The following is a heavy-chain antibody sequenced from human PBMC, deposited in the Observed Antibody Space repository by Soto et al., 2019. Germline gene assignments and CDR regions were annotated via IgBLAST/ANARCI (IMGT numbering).Heavy chain of an antibody. J-gene: IGHJ6*02. V-gene: IGHV1-2*04. CDR1: GYTFTGYY. CDR3: ATTGRSSGLYYYYGMDV. CDR2: INPNSGGT. Sequence: ASVKVSCKDSGYTFTGYYMHWVRQAPRQGLEWMGWINPNSGGTNYAQKFQGWVTMTRDTSISTAYMELSRLRSDDTAVYYCATTGRSSGLYYYYGMDVWGQGTTVTVSS. D-gene: IGHD3-22*01.